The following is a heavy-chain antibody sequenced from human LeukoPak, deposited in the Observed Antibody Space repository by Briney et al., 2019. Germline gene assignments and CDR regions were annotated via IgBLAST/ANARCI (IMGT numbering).Heavy chain of an antibody. J-gene: IGHJ4*02. V-gene: IGHV4-59*01. Sequence: SETLSLTCTVSGGSISSYYWSWVRQPPGKGLEWIGCIYYSGSTNYNPSLKCRVTISVDTSRNQFSLKLSSVTAADTAVYYCARDFRGYIDYWGQGALVTVSS. CDR2: IYYSGST. CDR3: ARDFRGYIDY. CDR1: GGSISSYY. D-gene: IGHD5-18*01.